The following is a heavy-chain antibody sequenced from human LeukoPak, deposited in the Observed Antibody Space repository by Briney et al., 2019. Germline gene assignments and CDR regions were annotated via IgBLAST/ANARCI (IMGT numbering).Heavy chain of an antibody. Sequence: GGSLRLSCAASGFTSSAYDMHWVRQITGGGLEWVSTSGTVGDTFYSDSVKGRFTISRENAKNSVHPQMNSLQVEDSAIYFCVRAAMPYIINGRRFDYWGQGTLVTVSS. CDR1: GFTSSAYD. J-gene: IGHJ4*02. CDR2: SGTVGDT. D-gene: IGHD2-2*01. CDR3: VRAAMPYIINGRRFDY. V-gene: IGHV3-13*04.